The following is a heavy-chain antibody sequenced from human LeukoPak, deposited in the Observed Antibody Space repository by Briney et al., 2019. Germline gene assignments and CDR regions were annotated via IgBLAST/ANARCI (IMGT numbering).Heavy chain of an antibody. V-gene: IGHV1-2*02. CDR1: GYTFTGYY. D-gene: IGHD3-10*01. CDR2: INPNSGGT. CDR3: ARNKWFGTGWFDP. Sequence: ASVKVSCKASGYTFTGYYMHWVRQAPGHGLEWMGWINPNSGGTNYAQKFQGRVTMTRDTSISTAYMELSRLRSDDTAVYYCARNKWFGTGWFDPWGQGTLVTVSS. J-gene: IGHJ5*02.